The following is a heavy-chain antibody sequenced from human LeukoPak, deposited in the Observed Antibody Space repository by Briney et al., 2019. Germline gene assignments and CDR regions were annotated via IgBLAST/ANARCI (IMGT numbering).Heavy chain of an antibody. J-gene: IGHJ4*02. Sequence: KAGGPLRLPCTTSGFPLEDLAMGGFRQPAGRGRDGVGFIRRRAYGGAAEYAASVKGRFIISRDDSKGIAYLQMNSLKTEDTAVYYCSRNGLVDFDYWGQGSRVIVSP. CDR3: SRNGLVDFDY. CDR1: GFPLEDLA. CDR2: IRRRAYGGAA. V-gene: IGHV3-49*05.